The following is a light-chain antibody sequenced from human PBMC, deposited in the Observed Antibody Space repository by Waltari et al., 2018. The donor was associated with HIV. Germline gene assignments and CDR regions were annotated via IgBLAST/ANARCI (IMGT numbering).Light chain of an antibody. CDR2: DVI. V-gene: IGLV2-14*03. J-gene: IGLJ3*02. Sequence: QSALTQPASVFGSPGQPVTISCTGTSSDVGAYIHVSWYQQHPGNAPKLMIYDVISRPSGVSDRFSGSKSGNTASLTISRLQTEDEADYYCASLTTRGTAVVGGGTKLTV. CDR3: ASLTTRGTAV. CDR1: SSDVGAYIH.